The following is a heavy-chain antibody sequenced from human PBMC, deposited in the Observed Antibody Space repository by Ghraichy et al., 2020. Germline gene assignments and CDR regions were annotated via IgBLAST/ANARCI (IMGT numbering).Heavy chain of an antibody. CDR2: IIPIFGTA. CDR1: GGTFSSYA. V-gene: IGHV1-69*13. J-gene: IGHJ6*02. CDR3: ARDTLLPTLSDNVVVRAAPRGGDYSYGMDV. Sequence: SVKVSCKASGGTFSSYAISWVRQAPGQGLEWMGGIIPIFGTANYAQKLQGRVTITADESTSTAYMELSSLRSEDTAAYYCARDTLLPTLSDNVVVRAAPRGGDYSYGMDVWGQGTTVTVSS. D-gene: IGHD2-2*01.